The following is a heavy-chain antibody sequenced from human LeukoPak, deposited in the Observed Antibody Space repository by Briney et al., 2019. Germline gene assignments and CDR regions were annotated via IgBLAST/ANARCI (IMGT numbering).Heavy chain of an antibody. J-gene: IGHJ4*02. Sequence: GGSLRLSCAASGFTFSGYYMSWIRQAPGKGLEWVSYISHSGSSTYYADSVKGRFTISRDNAKNSLYLQMNNLRAEDTAVYYCGSGYYSDYWGQGTLVTVSS. CDR2: ISHSGSST. CDR1: GFTFSGYY. D-gene: IGHD3-22*01. V-gene: IGHV3-11*04. CDR3: GSGYYSDY.